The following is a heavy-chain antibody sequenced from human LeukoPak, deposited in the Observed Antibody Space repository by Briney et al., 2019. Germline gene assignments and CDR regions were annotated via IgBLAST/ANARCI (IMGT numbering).Heavy chain of an antibody. J-gene: IGHJ5*02. D-gene: IGHD1-1*01. CDR2: ISSTGSSI. CDR1: GFTFSYYT. CDR3: ARDDVAWNDVHWFDP. Sequence: GGSLRLPCAASGFTFSYYTMSWVRQAPGNGLDWVSSISSTGSSIYYADSVKGRFTISRDNAKNSLYLQMSSLRVEDTAVYYCARDDVAWNDVHWFDPWGQGTLVTVSS. V-gene: IGHV3-21*01.